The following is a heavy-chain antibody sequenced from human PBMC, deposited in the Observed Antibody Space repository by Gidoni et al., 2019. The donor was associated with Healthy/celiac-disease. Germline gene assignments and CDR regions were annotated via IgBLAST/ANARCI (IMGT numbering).Heavy chain of an antibody. D-gene: IGHD5-12*01. CDR1: GCTFSSYR. J-gene: IGHJ4*02. V-gene: IGHV3-21*01. Sequence: EVQLVESGGGLVKPGGSLRLSGAASGCTFSSYRMNWVRQAPGKWLEWVSSISIISIYIYYADSVTGRFTISRDNAKNSLYLQMNSLRAEDTAVYYCARAGYSGYDFDYWGQGTLVTVSS. CDR2: ISIISIYI. CDR3: ARAGYSGYDFDY.